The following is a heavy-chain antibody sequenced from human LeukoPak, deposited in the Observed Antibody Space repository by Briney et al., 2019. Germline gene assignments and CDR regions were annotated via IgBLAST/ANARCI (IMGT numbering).Heavy chain of an antibody. CDR1: GFTFSIHW. D-gene: IGHD4-17*01. V-gene: IGHV3-74*01. J-gene: IGHJ4*02. CDR2: MNPDGSST. Sequence: GGSLRLSCAASGFTFSIHWMYWVRQAPGKGPVWVSRMNPDGSSTTYADSVKGRFTISRDNAKKMLYLEMNSLRVEDTAVYYCGRGKTTVTDWGQGTLVTVSS. CDR3: GRGKTTVTD.